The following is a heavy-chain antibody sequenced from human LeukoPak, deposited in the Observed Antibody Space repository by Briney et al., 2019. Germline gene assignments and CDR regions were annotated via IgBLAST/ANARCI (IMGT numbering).Heavy chain of an antibody. CDR3: ARLGGPAAVDY. CDR1: GASIRSYY. CDR2: MYNSGGTY. D-gene: IGHD2-2*01. Sequence: SETLSLTCTVSGASIRSYYWSWIRQPPGRGLEWIGYMYNSGGTYYYNPSLKSRATISGDTSKNQFSLKLTSVTAADTAVYYCARLGGPAAVDYWGQGALVSVSS. V-gene: IGHV4-59*01. J-gene: IGHJ4*02.